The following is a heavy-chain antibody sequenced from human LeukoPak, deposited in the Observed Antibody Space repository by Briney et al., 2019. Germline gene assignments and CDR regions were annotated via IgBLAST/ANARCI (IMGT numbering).Heavy chain of an antibody. CDR1: GGSISSYY. V-gene: IGHV4-59*01. CDR3: ARRHVEYSSSSDPYYFDY. J-gene: IGHJ4*02. Sequence: PSETLSLTCTVSGGSISSYYWSWIWQPPGKGLEWIGYIYYSGSTNYKSSLKSRVTISVDTSKNQFSLKLSSVTAADTAVYYCARRHVEYSSSSDPYYFDYWGQGTLVTVSS. D-gene: IGHD6-6*01. CDR2: IYYSGST.